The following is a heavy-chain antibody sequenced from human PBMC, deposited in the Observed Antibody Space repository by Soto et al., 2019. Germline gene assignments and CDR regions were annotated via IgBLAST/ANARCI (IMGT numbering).Heavy chain of an antibody. CDR2: ISFDGSNK. V-gene: IGHV3-30*18. CDR3: AKGGYYYDTSAFDY. CDR1: GFTFSSYG. J-gene: IGHJ4*02. D-gene: IGHD3-22*01. Sequence: GGSLRLSCAASGFTFSSYGMHWVRQAPGKGLDWMAVISFDGSNKYYADSVKGRFTISRDNSKNTLYLQMNSLRAKDTAVYYCAKGGYYYDTSAFDYWGQGTLVTVSS.